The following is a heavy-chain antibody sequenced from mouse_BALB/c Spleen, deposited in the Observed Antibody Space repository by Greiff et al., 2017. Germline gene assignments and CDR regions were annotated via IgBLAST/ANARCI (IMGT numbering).Heavy chain of an antibody. D-gene: IGHD2-1*01. J-gene: IGHJ3*01. CDR1: GFNIKDYY. Sequence: VQLQQSGAELVRPGASVKLSCTASGFNIKDYYMHWVKQRPEQGLEWIGWIDPENGDTEYAPKFQGKATMTADTSSNTAYLQLSSLTSEDTAVYYCNFYRAWFAYWGQGTLVTVSA. V-gene: IGHV14-4*02. CDR3: NFYRAWFAY. CDR2: IDPENGDT.